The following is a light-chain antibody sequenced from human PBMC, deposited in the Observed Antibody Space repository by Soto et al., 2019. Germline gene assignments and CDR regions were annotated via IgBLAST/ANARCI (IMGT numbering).Light chain of an antibody. V-gene: IGKV3-15*01. CDR1: QSVSSS. J-gene: IGKJ4*01. Sequence: EIVMTQSPATLSVSPGERATLSCRASQSVSSSLAWYHQKPGQAPRLLIYGASTRATGIPARFSGSGSGTEFTLTISSLQSEDFAVYYCQQYGSSPTFGGGTKVDIK. CDR3: QQYGSSPT. CDR2: GAS.